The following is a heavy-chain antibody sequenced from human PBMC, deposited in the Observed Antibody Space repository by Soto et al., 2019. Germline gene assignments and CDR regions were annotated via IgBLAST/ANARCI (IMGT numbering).Heavy chain of an antibody. D-gene: IGHD2-15*01. V-gene: IGHV3-23*01. CDR3: ATARNLGYCSGGSCYVFDY. CDR2: ISGSGGST. Sequence: GGSLRLSCAASGFTFSSYAMSWVRQAPGKGLERVSAISGSGGSTYYADSVKGRFTISRDNSKNTLYLQMNSLRAEDTAVYYCATARNLGYCSGGSCYVFDYWGQGTLVTVSS. CDR1: GFTFSSYA. J-gene: IGHJ4*02.